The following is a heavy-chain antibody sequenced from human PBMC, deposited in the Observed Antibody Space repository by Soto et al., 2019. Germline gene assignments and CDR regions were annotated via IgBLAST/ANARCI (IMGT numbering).Heavy chain of an antibody. CDR1: GFTFSSYA. J-gene: IGHJ4*02. Sequence: GGSLRLSCAASGFTFSSYAMSWVRQAPGKGLEWVSVISGSGGSTYYADSVKGRFTISRDNSRNTLYLQMNSLRAEGTAVYYCAKCSPRYSSGLKAYYFDYWRQGTLATVSS. D-gene: IGHD6-19*01. V-gene: IGHV3-23*01. CDR3: AKCSPRYSSGLKAYYFDY. CDR2: ISGSGGST.